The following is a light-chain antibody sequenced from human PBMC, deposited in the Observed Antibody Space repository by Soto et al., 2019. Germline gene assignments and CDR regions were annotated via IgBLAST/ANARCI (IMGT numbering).Light chain of an antibody. CDR1: SSDVGGYNF. CDR3: RSYASSSTVV. V-gene: IGLV2-14*03. Sequence: QSALTQPASVSGSPGQSITISCTGTSSDVGGYNFVSWYQQHPGKAPKLMIYDVSSRPSGVANRFSGSKSGNTASLTISGLQAEDEGDYYCRSYASSSTVVFGAGTKGTVL. CDR2: DVS. J-gene: IGLJ3*02.